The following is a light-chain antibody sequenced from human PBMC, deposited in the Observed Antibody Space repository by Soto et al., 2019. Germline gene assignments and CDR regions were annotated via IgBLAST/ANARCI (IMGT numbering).Light chain of an antibody. CDR3: QQYGSSRRT. J-gene: IGKJ4*02. CDR1: QSVSSSY. Sequence: EIVLTQSPGTLSLSPGERATLSCRASQSVSSSYLAWYQQKPGQAPRLLIYGASSRATGIPDRFSGSGSGTDFTLIISRLEPEDFAVYYCQQYGSSRRTFGGGTKVDIK. CDR2: GAS. V-gene: IGKV3-20*01.